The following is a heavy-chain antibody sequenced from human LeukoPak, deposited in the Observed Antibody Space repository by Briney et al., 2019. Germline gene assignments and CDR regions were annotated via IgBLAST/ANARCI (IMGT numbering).Heavy chain of an antibody. CDR3: ATTTYHYAASGFAAY. D-gene: IGHD3-10*01. J-gene: IGHJ4*02. CDR1: GFTFSTYW. CDR2: ISGDGSTT. Sequence: GGSLRLSCAASGFTFSTYWMHWVRQAPGKGLMCVSRISGDGSTTTYADSVKGRFTIARDNAKNTLFLQMSSLRAEDTAVYYCATTTYHYAASGFAAYWGQGALVTVSS. V-gene: IGHV3-74*01.